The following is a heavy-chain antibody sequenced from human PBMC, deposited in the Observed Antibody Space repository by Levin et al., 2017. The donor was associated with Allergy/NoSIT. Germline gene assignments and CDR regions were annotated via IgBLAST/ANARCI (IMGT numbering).Heavy chain of an antibody. J-gene: IGHJ4*02. CDR1: GYTFTSYW. Sequence: GGSLRLSCEGSGYTFTSYWIAWVRQMPGQGLEWMGVIFPGDSDTRYSPSFQGQVTISADKSISTAYLQWTSLKASDTAMYYCAREDSGFDYCGQGTLVTVSS. D-gene: IGHD6-19*01. CDR3: AREDSGFDY. V-gene: IGHV5-51*01. CDR2: IFPGDSDT.